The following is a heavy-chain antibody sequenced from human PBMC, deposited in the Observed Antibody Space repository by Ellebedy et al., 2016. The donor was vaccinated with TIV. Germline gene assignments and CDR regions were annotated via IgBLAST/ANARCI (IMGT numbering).Heavy chain of an antibody. J-gene: IGHJ5*02. CDR1: GGSIGAYY. Sequence: MPGGSLRLSCTVSGGSIGAYYWSRIRQPPGKGLEWIGYVYYSGSTNYSPSLKSRVTISVDTSKNHFSLNLKSVTAADTAVYFCSGAYGRATPRSWGQGTLVTVSS. CDR3: SGAYGRATPRS. CDR2: VYYSGST. V-gene: IGHV4-59*01. D-gene: IGHD3-10*01.